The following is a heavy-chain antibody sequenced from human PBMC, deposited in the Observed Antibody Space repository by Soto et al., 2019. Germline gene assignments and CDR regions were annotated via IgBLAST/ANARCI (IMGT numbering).Heavy chain of an antibody. Sequence: SETLSLTCAVYGGSFSGYYWSWIRQPPGKGLEWIGEINHSGSTNYNPSLKSRVTISVDTSKNQFSLKLSSVTAADTAVYYCARGARHMVRGVIITPFNWFDPWGQGTLVTVSS. V-gene: IGHV4-34*01. CDR2: INHSGST. J-gene: IGHJ5*02. CDR3: ARGARHMVRGVIITPFNWFDP. D-gene: IGHD3-10*01. CDR1: GGSFSGYY.